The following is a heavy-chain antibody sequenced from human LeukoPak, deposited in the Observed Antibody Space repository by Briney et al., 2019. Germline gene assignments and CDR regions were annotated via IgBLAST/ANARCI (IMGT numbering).Heavy chain of an antibody. CDR3: ARGFPPRMYYDSSGYYSYYFDY. CDR2: IIPIFGTA. D-gene: IGHD3-22*01. V-gene: IGHV1-69*13. J-gene: IGHJ4*02. Sequence: SVKVSCKASGGTFSSYAVSWVRQAPGQGLEWMGGIIPIFGTANYAQKFQGRVTITADESTSTAYMELSSLRSEDTAVYYCARGFPPRMYYDSSGYYSYYFDYWGQGSLVTVSS. CDR1: GGTFSSYA.